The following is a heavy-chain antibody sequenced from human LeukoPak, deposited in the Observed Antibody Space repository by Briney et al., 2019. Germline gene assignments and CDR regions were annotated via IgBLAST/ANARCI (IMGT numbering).Heavy chain of an antibody. CDR3: TVVPEDYYYGMDV. Sequence: GESLKISCKGSGYSITNYWIGWVRQMPGKGLEWMGIIYPADSDTRYSPSFQGQVTISADKSISTAYLQWSSLKASDTAMYYCTVVPEDYYYGMDVWGQGTTVTVSS. J-gene: IGHJ6*02. CDR2: IYPADSDT. D-gene: IGHD2-2*01. CDR1: GYSITNYW. V-gene: IGHV5-51*01.